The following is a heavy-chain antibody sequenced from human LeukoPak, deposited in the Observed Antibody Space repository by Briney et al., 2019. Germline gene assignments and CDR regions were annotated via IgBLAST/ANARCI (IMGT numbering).Heavy chain of an antibody. CDR3: ARGRDTKYGEYGSIDT. CDR2: INPNSGGA. Sequence: ASVKVSCKASGYSFTGYYMDWVRQGPGQGLEWMGWINPNSGGANYAQKFQGRVTMTRDTSINTAYMEVSRLRSDDTAVYYCARGRDTKYGEYGSIDTWGQGTLVTVSS. D-gene: IGHD4-17*01. CDR1: GYSFTGYY. J-gene: IGHJ5*02. V-gene: IGHV1-2*02.